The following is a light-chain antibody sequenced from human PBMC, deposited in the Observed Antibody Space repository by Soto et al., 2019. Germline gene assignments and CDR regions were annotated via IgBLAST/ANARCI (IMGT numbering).Light chain of an antibody. CDR1: QSISNW. Sequence: DIPMTQSPSTLSASVGDRATITCRASQSISNWLAWYQQKPGKAPKLLLYKASTLQSGVPSRFSGSGSGTEFTLTISSLQPDDFATYYCQQYNSYPYTFGQGTKLEIK. V-gene: IGKV1-5*03. J-gene: IGKJ2*01. CDR2: KAS. CDR3: QQYNSYPYT.